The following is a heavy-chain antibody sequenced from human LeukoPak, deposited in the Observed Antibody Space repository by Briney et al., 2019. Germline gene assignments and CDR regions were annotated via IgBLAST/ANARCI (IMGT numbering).Heavy chain of an antibody. CDR3: AREGSGWYGGAYNWFDP. Sequence: GGSLRLSCAASGFTFSSYSMNWVRQAPGKGLEWVSYISSSSSTIYYADSVKGRFTISRDNAKNSLYLQMNSLRAEDTAVYYCAREGSGWYGGAYNWFDPWGQGTLVTVPS. CDR1: GFTFSSYS. D-gene: IGHD6-19*01. J-gene: IGHJ5*02. CDR2: ISSSSSTI. V-gene: IGHV3-48*04.